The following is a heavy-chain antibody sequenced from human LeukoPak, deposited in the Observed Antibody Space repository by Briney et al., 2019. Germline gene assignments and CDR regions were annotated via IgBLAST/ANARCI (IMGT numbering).Heavy chain of an antibody. CDR2: ISSSSSYI. V-gene: IGHV3-21*01. J-gene: IGHJ4*02. CDR1: GFTFSSYS. CDR3: ARDNSYSGNSEFRY. D-gene: IGHD4-23*01. Sequence: GGSLRLSCAASGFTFSSYSMNWVRQAPGKGLEWVSSISSSSSYIYYADSVKGRFTVSRDNAKNSLYLQMNSLRAEDTAAYYCARDNSYSGNSEFRYWGQGTLVTVSS.